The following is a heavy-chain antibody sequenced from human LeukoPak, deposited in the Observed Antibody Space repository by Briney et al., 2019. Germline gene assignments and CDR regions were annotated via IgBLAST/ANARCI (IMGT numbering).Heavy chain of an antibody. CDR2: IYSGGST. Sequence: PGGSLRLSCAASRFTFSSYSMNWVRQAPGKGLELVSVIYSGGSTYYADSVKGRFTISRDNSKNTFYLQMNSLRAEDTAVYYCARGVPYGSGSYIGDPWGQGTLVTVSS. CDR1: RFTFSSYS. CDR3: ARGVPYGSGSYIGDP. V-gene: IGHV3-53*01. J-gene: IGHJ5*02. D-gene: IGHD3-10*01.